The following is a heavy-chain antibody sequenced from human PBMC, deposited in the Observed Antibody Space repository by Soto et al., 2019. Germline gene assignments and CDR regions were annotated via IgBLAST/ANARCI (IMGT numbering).Heavy chain of an antibody. CDR3: ARERCSSTSCYVSYYYYGMDV. Sequence: QVQLQESGPGLVKPSETLSLTCTVSGGSVSSGSYYWCWIRQPPGKGLEWIGDIYYSGSTNYNPSPKTRVTKSVDTYKNQFSLKMSSVHAADTAVYYCARERCSSTSCYVSYYYYGMDVWGQGTTVTVSS. D-gene: IGHD2-2*01. V-gene: IGHV4-61*01. CDR2: IYYSGST. J-gene: IGHJ6*02. CDR1: GGSVSSGSYY.